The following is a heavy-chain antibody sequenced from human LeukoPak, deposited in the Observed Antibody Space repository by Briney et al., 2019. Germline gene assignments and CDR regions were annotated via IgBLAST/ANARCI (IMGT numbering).Heavy chain of an antibody. CDR2: LYTSGST. D-gene: IGHD5-18*01. CDR1: GGSISSGTYY. V-gene: IGHV4-61*02. Sequence: SQXLSLTCTVSGGSISSGTYYWNWIRQPAGKGLEWIGRLYTSGSTNYNPSLKSRVTILLDTSKNKFSLKLNSVTAADTALYYCARMQRGYSYGPDAFDVWGQGTMVTVSS. CDR3: ARMQRGYSYGPDAFDV. J-gene: IGHJ3*01.